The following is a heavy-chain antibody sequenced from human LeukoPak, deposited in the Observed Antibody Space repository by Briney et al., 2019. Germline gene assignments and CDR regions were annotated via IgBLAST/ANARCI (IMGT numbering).Heavy chain of an antibody. CDR1: GFTFSSYG. J-gene: IGHJ3*02. Sequence: GGSLRLSCAASGFTFSSYGMHWVRQAPGKGLEWVAFIRYDGSNKYYADSVKGRFTISRDNSKNTLNLQMNSLRAEDTAVYHCAKDKTYYDFWSGHDAFDIWGQGTMVTVSS. V-gene: IGHV3-30*02. CDR3: AKDKTYYDFWSGHDAFDI. D-gene: IGHD3-3*01. CDR2: IRYDGSNK.